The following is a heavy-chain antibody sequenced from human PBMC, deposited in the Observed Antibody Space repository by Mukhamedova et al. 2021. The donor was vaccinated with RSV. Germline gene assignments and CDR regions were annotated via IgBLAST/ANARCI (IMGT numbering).Heavy chain of an antibody. CDR2: LSGNGGTT. V-gene: IGHV3-23*01. CDR3: AQSSGGYLPRSGMGY. D-gene: IGHD2-15*01. J-gene: IGHJ4*02. Sequence: GLEWVSGLSGNGGTTYYADSVKGRFTISRDNSKSTLYLQLNSLRADDTGIYYCAQSSGGYLPRSGMGYWGQGTQVTVSS.